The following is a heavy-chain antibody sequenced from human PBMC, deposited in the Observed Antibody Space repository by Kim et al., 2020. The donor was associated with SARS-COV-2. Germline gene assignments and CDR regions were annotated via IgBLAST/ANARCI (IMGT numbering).Heavy chain of an antibody. D-gene: IGHD2-2*01. CDR3: ARARDIVVVPAGIGWFDP. CDR1: GFTFSSYW. V-gene: IGHV3-7*01. J-gene: IGHJ5*02. Sequence: GGSLRLSCAASGFTFSSYWMSWVRQAPGKGLEWVANIKQDGSEKYYVDSVKGRFTISRDNAKNSLYLQMNSLRAEDTAVYYCARARDIVVVPAGIGWFDPWGQGTLVTVSS. CDR2: IKQDGSEK.